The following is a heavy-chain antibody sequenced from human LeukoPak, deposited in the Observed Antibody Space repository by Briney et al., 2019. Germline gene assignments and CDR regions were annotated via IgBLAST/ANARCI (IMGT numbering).Heavy chain of an antibody. CDR1: GYTFTRYA. CDR2: MNPNSGNT. Sequence: ASVKVSCKASGYTFTRYAMNWVRQATGQGLEWMGWMNPNSGNTGYAQKFQGRVTMTRNTSISTAYMELRSLRSDDTAVYYCARLEATMVRGVIITGPFDYWGQGTLVTVSS. V-gene: IGHV1-8*01. CDR3: ARLEATMVRGVIITGPFDY. D-gene: IGHD3-10*01. J-gene: IGHJ4*02.